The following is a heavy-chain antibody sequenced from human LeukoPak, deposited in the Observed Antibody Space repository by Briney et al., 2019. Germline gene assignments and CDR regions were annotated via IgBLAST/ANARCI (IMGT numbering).Heavy chain of an antibody. V-gene: IGHV1-8*02. J-gene: IGHJ1*01. Sequence: GASVKVSCKASGYTFTSYDINWVRQAPGQGLEWLACMQPYSGDTDYAQKFQGRLTMTRNSSTNTVYMELSSLTSEDTAVYYCASIGLDSSGYYYLEYFHHWGQGTLVTVSS. CDR3: ASIGLDSSGYYYLEYFHH. CDR1: GYTFTSYD. D-gene: IGHD3-22*01. CDR2: MQPYSGDT.